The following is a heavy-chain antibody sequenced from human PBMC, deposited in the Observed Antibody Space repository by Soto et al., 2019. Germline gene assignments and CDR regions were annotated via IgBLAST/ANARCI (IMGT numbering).Heavy chain of an antibody. Sequence: SVKVSCKASGGNFKTYNFIWVRQAPGQGPEWMGKINPLLDETNYAQTFQGRVTFTADKSTGTLYMEINSLTSADTAVYFCARDSPRRWLQYYFDAWGQGALVTVSS. J-gene: IGHJ4*02. D-gene: IGHD5-12*01. CDR1: GGNFKTYN. CDR2: INPLLDET. V-gene: IGHV1-69*08. CDR3: ARDSPRRWLQYYFDA.